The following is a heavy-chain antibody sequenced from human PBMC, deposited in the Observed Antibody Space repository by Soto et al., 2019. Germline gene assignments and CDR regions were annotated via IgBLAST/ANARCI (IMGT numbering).Heavy chain of an antibody. D-gene: IGHD5-12*01. Sequence: ASVKASCKSSGYTFTSYGISCVRQAPGQGLEWMGWISVHNGNTNYAQKLQGRLTMTTDTSTSTAYMELRSLRSDDTAVYYCARDLGGYNSIAAYWGQGALVTVSS. CDR3: ARDLGGYNSIAAY. J-gene: IGHJ4*02. V-gene: IGHV1-18*01. CDR2: ISVHNGNT. CDR1: GYTFTSYG.